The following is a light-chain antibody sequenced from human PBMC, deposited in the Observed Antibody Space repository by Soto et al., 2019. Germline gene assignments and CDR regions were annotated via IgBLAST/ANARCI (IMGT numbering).Light chain of an antibody. J-gene: IGKJ1*01. Sequence: EVVLVQYPGTLSLSPGERATLTCRASQSLSNHIYLAWYQQKPGQAPRRLIYGASSSATCIPHKFSASGSGTYFTLTITRLEPEAFAVYYCQQYGNSPQTFGKGIKVDIK. CDR3: QQYGNSPQT. CDR1: QSLSNHIY. V-gene: IGKV3-20*01. CDR2: GAS.